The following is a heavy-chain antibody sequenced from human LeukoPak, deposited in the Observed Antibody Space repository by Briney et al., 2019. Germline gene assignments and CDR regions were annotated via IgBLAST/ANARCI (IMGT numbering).Heavy chain of an antibody. Sequence: GGSLRLSCAASGFTFSTSLMSWVRQAPGKGLEWVSVIYAGGDTYYADSVKGRFTISRDNSKNTLYLQMNSLRAEDTAVYYCARSGSGWFDFWGQGTLVTVSS. V-gene: IGHV3-53*01. CDR1: GFTFSTSL. J-gene: IGHJ4*02. CDR3: ARSGSGWFDF. D-gene: IGHD6-19*01. CDR2: IYAGGDT.